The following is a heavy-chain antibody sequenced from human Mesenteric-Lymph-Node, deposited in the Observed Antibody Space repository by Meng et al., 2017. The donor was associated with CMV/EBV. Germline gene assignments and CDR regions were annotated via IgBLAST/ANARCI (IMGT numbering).Heavy chain of an antibody. D-gene: IGHD3-3*01. CDR3: ARDGAYYDFWSGPRQWYFDL. CDR1: GFTFSSYS. J-gene: IGHJ2*01. V-gene: IGHV3-21*01. Sequence: GESLKISCAASGFTFSSYSMNWVRQAPGKGLEWVSSIVSDSSDIYYTDSLKDRFTISRDNAKNSLYLQMNSLRAEDTAVYYCARDGAYYDFWSGPRQWYFDLWGRGTLVTVSS. CDR2: IVSDSSDI.